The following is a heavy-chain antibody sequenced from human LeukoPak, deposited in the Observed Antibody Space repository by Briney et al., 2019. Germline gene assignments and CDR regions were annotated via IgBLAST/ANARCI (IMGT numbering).Heavy chain of an antibody. CDR1: GGTFSSYA. CDR3: AAGPPFDY. CDR2: IVVGSGNT. V-gene: IGHV1-58*02. J-gene: IGHJ4*02. Sequence: GCSVTVSCTASGGTFSSYAISWVRQAPGQRVEWRGWIVVGSGNTNYAQKFQERVTITRDMSTSTAYMELSSLRSEDTAVYYCAAGPPFDYWGQGTLVTVSS.